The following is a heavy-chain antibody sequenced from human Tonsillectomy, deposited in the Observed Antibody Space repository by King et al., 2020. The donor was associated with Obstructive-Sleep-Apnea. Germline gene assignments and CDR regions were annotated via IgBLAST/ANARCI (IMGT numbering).Heavy chain of an antibody. J-gene: IGHJ4*02. CDR3: ARDDGDYDPSVGLDY. Sequence: VQLVESGGGLVKPRGSLRLSCAASGFTFSDYYMSWIRQAPGKGLEWVSYITSSGSTTYYADSVKVRFTISRDNATNSLYLQMNCLRAEDTAVYYCARDDGDYDPSVGLDYWGQGTLVTVSS. CDR1: GFTFSDYY. D-gene: IGHD4-17*01. V-gene: IGHV3-11*01. CDR2: ITSSGSTT.